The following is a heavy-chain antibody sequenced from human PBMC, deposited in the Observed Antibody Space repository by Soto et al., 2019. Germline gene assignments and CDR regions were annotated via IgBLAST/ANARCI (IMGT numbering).Heavy chain of an antibody. J-gene: IGHJ4*02. CDR3: ARDTMVRGVTSS. Sequence: SVKVSCKASGGTFSSYAISWVRQAPGQGLEWMGGIIPIFGTANYAQKFQGRVTITADKSTSTAYMELSSLRSEDTAVYYCARDTMVRGVTSSWGQGTLVTVSS. V-gene: IGHV1-69*06. D-gene: IGHD3-10*01. CDR2: IIPIFGTA. CDR1: GGTFSSYA.